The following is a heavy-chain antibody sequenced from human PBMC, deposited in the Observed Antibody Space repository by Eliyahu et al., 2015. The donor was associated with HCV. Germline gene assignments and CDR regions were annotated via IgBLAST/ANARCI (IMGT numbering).Heavy chain of an antibody. CDR1: GGSVNNPNYY. CDR2: IYYTGSS. D-gene: IGHD3-10*01. J-gene: IGHJ4*02. V-gene: IGHV4-61*01. Sequence: QVQLQESGPGLVKPSETLSLTCTVSGGSVNNPNYYWSWIRQPPGKGLEWIGYIYYTGSSYYNPSLKSRVSMSVDTSRNQFSLNLYSVTPADTAVYYCARDNGSYAHFFGYWGQGTLVTVSS. CDR3: ARDNGSYAHFFGY.